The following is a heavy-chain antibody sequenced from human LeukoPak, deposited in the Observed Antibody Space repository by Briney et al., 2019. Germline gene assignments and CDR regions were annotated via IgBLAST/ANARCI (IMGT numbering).Heavy chain of an antibody. D-gene: IGHD2-2*01. CDR1: GFIFDDYA. Sequence: SGGSLRLSCADSGFIFDDYAMYWVRQAPGKGLEWVSRISWNSGSIDYADSVKGRFTISRDNARNSLYLQMNSLRAEDTALYFCAKDIRYSSSWCFDYWGQGTMVTVSS. J-gene: IGHJ4*02. CDR2: ISWNSGSI. V-gene: IGHV3-9*01. CDR3: AKDIRYSSSWCFDY.